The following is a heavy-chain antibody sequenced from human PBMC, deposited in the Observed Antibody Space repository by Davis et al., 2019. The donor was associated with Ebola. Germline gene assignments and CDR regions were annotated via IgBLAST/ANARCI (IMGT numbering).Heavy chain of an antibody. Sequence: PGGSLRLSCAASGFTFSSYGMHWVRQAPGKGLEWVAVISYDGSNKYYADSVKGRFTISRDNAKNSLYLQMNSLRAEDTAVYYCARTPNYDFWSGYYYHYYYGMDVWGQGTTVTVSS. D-gene: IGHD3-3*01. CDR3: ARTPNYDFWSGYYYHYYYGMDV. CDR2: ISYDGSNK. V-gene: IGHV3-30*03. J-gene: IGHJ6*02. CDR1: GFTFSSYG.